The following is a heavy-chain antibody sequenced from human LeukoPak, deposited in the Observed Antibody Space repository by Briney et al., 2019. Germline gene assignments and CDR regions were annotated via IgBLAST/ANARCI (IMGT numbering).Heavy chain of an antibody. J-gene: IGHJ4*02. D-gene: IGHD5-18*01. CDR2: IYYSGST. CDR1: GGSIISGDYY. CDR3: ARVVDTAMVLDY. V-gene: IGHV4-30-4*01. Sequence: SQTLSLTCTVSGGSIISGDYYWSWIRQPPGKGLEWIGYIYYSGSTYYNPSLKSRVTISVDTSKNQFSLKLSSVTAADTAVYYCARVVDTAMVLDYWGQGTLVTVSS.